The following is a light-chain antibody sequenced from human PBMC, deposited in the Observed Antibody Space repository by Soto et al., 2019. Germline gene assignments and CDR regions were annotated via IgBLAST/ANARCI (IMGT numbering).Light chain of an antibody. CDR1: QSVSSSY. V-gene: IGKV3-20*01. J-gene: IGKJ2*01. CDR3: QQYGSSPPTT. CDR2: GAS. Sequence: EIVLTQSPGTLSLSPGERATLSCRASQSVSSSYLAWYQQKPGQAPRLLIYGASSRATGIPDRFSGSGSGKHFTLTISRLEPEDSAVYYCQQYGSSPPTTFGQGTKLEIK.